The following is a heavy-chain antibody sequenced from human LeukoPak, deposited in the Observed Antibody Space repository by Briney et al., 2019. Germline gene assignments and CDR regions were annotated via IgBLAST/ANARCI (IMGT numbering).Heavy chain of an antibody. CDR2: IYTSGST. Sequence: SETLSLTCTVSGGSISSYYWSWIRQPPGKGLEWIGYIYTSGSTNYNPSLKSRVTISVDTSKNQFSLKLSSVTAADTAVYYCARLATVTRDLDYWGQGTLVTVSS. J-gene: IGHJ4*02. CDR3: ARLATVTRDLDY. V-gene: IGHV4-4*09. D-gene: IGHD4-17*01. CDR1: GGSISSYY.